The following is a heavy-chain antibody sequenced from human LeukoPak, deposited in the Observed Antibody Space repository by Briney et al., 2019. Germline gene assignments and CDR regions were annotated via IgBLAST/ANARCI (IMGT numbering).Heavy chain of an antibody. D-gene: IGHD3-3*01. CDR2: MYHSGST. CDR3: ARDSPLEWLSLDYYYYMDV. CDR1: GYSISSGYY. Sequence: PSETLSLTCAVSGYSISSGYYWGWIRQPPGKGLEWVGSMYHSGSTYYNPSLKSRVTISVDTSKNQFSLKLSSVTAADTAVYYCARDSPLEWLSLDYYYYMDVWGKGTTVTVSS. V-gene: IGHV4-38-2*02. J-gene: IGHJ6*03.